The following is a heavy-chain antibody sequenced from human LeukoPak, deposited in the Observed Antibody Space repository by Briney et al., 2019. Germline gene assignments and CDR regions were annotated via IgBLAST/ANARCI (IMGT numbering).Heavy chain of an antibody. CDR2: ISAYNGNT. CDR1: GYTFTSYG. D-gene: IGHD2-2*01. V-gene: IGHV1-18*04. J-gene: IGHJ5*02. Sequence: ASVKVSCKASGYTFTSYGISGVRQAPGQGLEWMGWISAYNGNTNYAQKLQGRVTMTTDTSTSTAYMELRSLRSDDTAVYYCARLPYCSSTSCPNWFDPWGQGTLVTVSS. CDR3: ARLPYCSSTSCPNWFDP.